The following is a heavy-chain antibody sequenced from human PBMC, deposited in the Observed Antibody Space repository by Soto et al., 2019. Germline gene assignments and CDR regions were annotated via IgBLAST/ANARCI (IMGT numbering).Heavy chain of an antibody. CDR3: ARDLILDDSSGYPGPYHDAFDI. CDR2: INPNGGSI. V-gene: IGHV1-46*01. CDR1: GDTFTSYY. D-gene: IGHD3-22*01. Sequence: GASVKVSCKAPGDTFTSYYMHWVRQAPGHGLEWMGVINPNGGSIRFAQKFQGRVTITADKSTSTAYMELSSLRSEDTAVYYCARDLILDDSSGYPGPYHDAFDIWGQGTMVTVSS. J-gene: IGHJ3*02.